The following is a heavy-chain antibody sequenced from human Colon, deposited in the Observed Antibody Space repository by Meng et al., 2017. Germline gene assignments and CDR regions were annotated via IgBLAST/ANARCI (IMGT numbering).Heavy chain of an antibody. CDR3: ARVNGDFDEAWFDP. D-gene: IGHD4-17*01. Sequence: SETLSLTCTVSGGSVSSGSHYWSRIRQPPGKGLEWIGYIYYTGNTNYNPSLTSRVTMSVDTSKNQISLHLTSVTAADTAIYYCARVNGDFDEAWFDPWGQGTLVTSPQ. V-gene: IGHV4-61*01. CDR1: GGSVSSGSHY. J-gene: IGHJ5*02. CDR2: IYYTGNT.